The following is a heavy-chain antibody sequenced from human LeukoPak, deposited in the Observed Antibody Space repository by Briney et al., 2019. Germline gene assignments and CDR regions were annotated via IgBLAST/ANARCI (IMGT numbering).Heavy chain of an antibody. V-gene: IGHV4-39*01. CDR3: ASWPDGVGATLGYYYYGMDV. Sequence: ETXXLTXTVSGGSISSSSRNSYYWGWIRQPPGKGLEWVGGIYYSGTTYYSPSLKSRVTMSVDMSKNQFSLRLSSVTAADTAVYYCASWPDGVGATLGYYYYGMDVWGQGTTVTVSS. J-gene: IGHJ6*02. CDR2: IYYSGTT. D-gene: IGHD1-26*01. CDR1: GGSISSSSRNSYY.